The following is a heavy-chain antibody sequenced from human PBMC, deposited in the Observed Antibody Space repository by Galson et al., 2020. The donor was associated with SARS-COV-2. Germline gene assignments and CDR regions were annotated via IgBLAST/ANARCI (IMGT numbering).Heavy chain of an antibody. CDR3: ARTRIQQLGTWFDP. CDR2: IFSNDEK. Sequence: KMSGPTLVKPTESLTLTCTVSGFSLSNARMGVSWIRQPPGKALEWLAHIFSNDEKSYSTSLKSRLTISKDTSKSQVVLTMTNMYPVDTATYYCARTRIQQLGTWFDPWGQGTVVTGSS. V-gene: IGHV2-26*01. CDR1: GFSLSNARMG. J-gene: IGHJ5*02. D-gene: IGHD6-13*01.